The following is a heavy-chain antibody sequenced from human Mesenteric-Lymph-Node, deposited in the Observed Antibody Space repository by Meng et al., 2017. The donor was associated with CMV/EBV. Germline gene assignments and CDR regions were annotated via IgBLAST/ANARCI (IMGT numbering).Heavy chain of an antibody. D-gene: IGHD6-13*01. CDR3: VRGHTSGWYTGGFDY. Sequence: VYGGFFSGYYWNWLRKPPGKGLEWIGEINHSGRANYNPSLKSRVTMSVDTSKNQFSLRLNSVTAADTAVYYCVRGHTSGWYTGGFDYWGQGTLVTVSS. CDR1: GGFFSGYY. CDR2: INHSGRA. V-gene: IGHV4-34*01. J-gene: IGHJ4*02.